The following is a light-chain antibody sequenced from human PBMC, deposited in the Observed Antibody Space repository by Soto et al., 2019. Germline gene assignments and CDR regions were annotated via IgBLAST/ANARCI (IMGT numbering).Light chain of an antibody. V-gene: IGKV1-39*01. Sequence: IQMTQSPSSLPASVGDRVTITCPASQSISSYLNWYQQKPGKAPKLLIYAASSLQSGVPSRCSGSGSGTDFTLTISTLQPEDFATYYCQQSYSTPQTFGQGTKVDI. J-gene: IGKJ1*01. CDR2: AAS. CDR3: QQSYSTPQT. CDR1: QSISSY.